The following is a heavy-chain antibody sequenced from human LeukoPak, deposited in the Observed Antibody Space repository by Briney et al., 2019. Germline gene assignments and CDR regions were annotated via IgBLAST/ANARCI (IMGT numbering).Heavy chain of an antibody. CDR2: IYYSGST. CDR1: GGSISSSSYY. D-gene: IGHD3-10*02. Sequence: SETLSLTCTVSGGSISSSSYYWGWIRQPPGKGLEWIGSIYYSGSTYHNPSLKSRVTISVDTSKNQFSLKLSSVTAADTAVYYCARVSLYGVDYWGQGTLVTVSS. V-gene: IGHV4-39*01. CDR3: ARVSLYGVDY. J-gene: IGHJ4*02.